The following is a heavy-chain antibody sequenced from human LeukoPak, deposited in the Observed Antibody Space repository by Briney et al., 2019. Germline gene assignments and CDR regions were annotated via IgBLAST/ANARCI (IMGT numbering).Heavy chain of an antibody. CDR1: GFTFSSYG. CDR2: ISYDGSNK. Sequence: GGSLRLPCAASGFTFSSYGMHWVRQAPGKGLEWVAVISYDGSNKYYADSVKGRFTISRDNSKNTLYLQMNSLRAEDTAVYYCAKDPRDSYYYGSSSFGWYFDLWGRGTLVTVSS. CDR3: AKDPRDSYYYGSSSFGWYFDL. J-gene: IGHJ2*01. D-gene: IGHD3-10*01. V-gene: IGHV3-30*18.